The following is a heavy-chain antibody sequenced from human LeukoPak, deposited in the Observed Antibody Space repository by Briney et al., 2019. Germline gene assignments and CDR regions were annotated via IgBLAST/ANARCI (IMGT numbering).Heavy chain of an antibody. D-gene: IGHD5-12*01. V-gene: IGHV3-33*01. CDR3: ARGKASGGYSGYGLDAFDI. J-gene: IGHJ3*02. CDR2: IWDDGITK. CDR1: GFTFSSYG. Sequence: AGGSLRLSCAASGFTFSSYGMHWVRQAPGKGLEWVAVIWDDGITKHYADSVKGRFTTSRDNSKNTLYLLMNSLRAEDTAVYYCARGKASGGYSGYGLDAFDIWGQGTMVTVSS.